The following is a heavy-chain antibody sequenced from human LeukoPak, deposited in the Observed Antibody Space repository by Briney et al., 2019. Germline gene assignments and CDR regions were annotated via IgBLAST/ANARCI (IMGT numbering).Heavy chain of an antibody. J-gene: IGHJ4*02. CDR3: ARRPSQVGGSIGY. Sequence: PSESMSLTCTVSGGSISSSCDYWGWLRDPPGKGLEGIGRIYYSGSTYYNPSPKRRVPLSEHTSKHQFSLKPCSLTAPDTAVYYCARRPSQVGGSIGYWGQGTLVTVSS. CDR1: GGSISSSCDY. V-gene: IGHV4-39*01. CDR2: IYYSGST.